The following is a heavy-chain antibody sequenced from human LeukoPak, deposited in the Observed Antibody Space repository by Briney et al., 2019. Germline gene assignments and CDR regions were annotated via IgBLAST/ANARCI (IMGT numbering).Heavy chain of an antibody. V-gene: IGHV4-30-2*01. J-gene: IGHJ4*02. D-gene: IGHD5-18*01. CDR3: ARGLRRYSKAFPFDY. Sequence: PSETLSLTCAVSGGSISSGGYSWSWIRQPPGKGLEWIGEINHSGNTIYNPSLKSRVTISVDTSKNQFSLRLSSVTAADTTVYYCARGLRRYSKAFPFDYWGQGTLVTVSS. CDR2: INHSGNT. CDR1: GGSISSGGYS.